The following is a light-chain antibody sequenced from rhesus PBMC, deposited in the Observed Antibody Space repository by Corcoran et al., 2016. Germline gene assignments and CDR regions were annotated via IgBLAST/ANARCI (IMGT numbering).Light chain of an antibody. V-gene: IGKV2-104*02. CDR1: QSLLDSEDGNTY. Sequence: DIVMTQTPLSLPVIPGEPAPLSCRSSQSLLDSEDGNTYLDWYLQKPGQSPQLLIYGVSNRASVVPDRFGGSGSDTDFTLEISRVEAEDVGVYYCMQALKFPCSFGQGTKVEIK. CDR3: MQALKFPCS. J-gene: IGKJ2*01. CDR2: GVS.